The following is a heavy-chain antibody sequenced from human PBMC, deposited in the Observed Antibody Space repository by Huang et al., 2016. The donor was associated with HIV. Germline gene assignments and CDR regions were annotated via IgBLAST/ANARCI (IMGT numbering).Heavy chain of an antibody. J-gene: IGHJ4*02. CDR2: ISSGSST. Sequence: EVQLVESGGGLIQPGGSLRLSCAASGFTVNSNYMSWVRQAPGKGLEWVSVISSGSSTYYADSVRGRFTISRDKSKNTLYLQMNSLRAEDTAVYYCARGLGGAADYWGQGTLVTVSS. V-gene: IGHV3-53*01. CDR3: ARGLGGAADY. CDR1: GFTVNSNY. D-gene: IGHD3-22*01.